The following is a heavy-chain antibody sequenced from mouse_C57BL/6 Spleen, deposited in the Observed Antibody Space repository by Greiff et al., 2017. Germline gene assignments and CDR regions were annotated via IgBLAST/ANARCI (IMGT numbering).Heavy chain of an antibody. CDR2: ISYDGSN. J-gene: IGHJ1*03. CDR3: ARVVNFNWYFDV. CDR1: GYSITSGYY. V-gene: IGHV3-6*01. Sequence: ESGPGLVKPSQSLSLTCSVTGYSITSGYYWNWIRQFPGNKLEWMGYISYDGSNNYNPSLKNRISITRDTSKNQFFLKLNSVTTEDTATYYCARVVNFNWYFDVWGTGTTVTVSS.